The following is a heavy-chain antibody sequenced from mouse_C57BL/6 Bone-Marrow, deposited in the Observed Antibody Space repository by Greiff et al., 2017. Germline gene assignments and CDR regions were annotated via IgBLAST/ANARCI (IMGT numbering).Heavy chain of an antibody. J-gene: IGHJ4*01. D-gene: IGHD1-2*01. CDR3: AREKYYGRKD. Sequence: EVKLLESGPGLVKPSQSLSLTCSVTGYSITSGYYWNWIRQFPGNKLEWMGYISYDGSTHYHPSLNNRISITRDTSKNQLVLKLKSVTTEDTATYYCAREKYYGRKDWGQGTTVTVSA. CDR1: GYSITSGYY. CDR2: ISYDGST. V-gene: IGHV3-6*01.